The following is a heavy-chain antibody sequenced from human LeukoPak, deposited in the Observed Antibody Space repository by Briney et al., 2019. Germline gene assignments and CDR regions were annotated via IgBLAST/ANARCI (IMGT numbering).Heavy chain of an antibody. D-gene: IGHD5-18*01. V-gene: IGHV1-69*13. CDR3: AISGYSYGYSYFDY. J-gene: IGHJ4*02. Sequence: ASVKVSCKASGGTFSSYAISWERQAPGQGLEWMGGIIPIFGTANYAQKFQGRVTITADESTSTAYMELSSLRSEDTAVYYCAISGYSYGYSYFDYWGQGTLVTVSS. CDR2: IIPIFGTA. CDR1: GGTFSSYA.